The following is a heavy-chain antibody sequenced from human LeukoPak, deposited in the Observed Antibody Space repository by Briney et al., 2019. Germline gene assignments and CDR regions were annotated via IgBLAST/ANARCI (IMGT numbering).Heavy chain of an antibody. D-gene: IGHD3-10*01. Sequence: GESLKISCKGSGYSFTSNWIAWVRQMPGKGLEWMGIIYPGDSDSRYSPSFEGQVTISADKSISTAYLQWRSLKASDTAMYYCAKATGEGGIIMVRGVIITSIDGFDIWGQGTMVAVSS. V-gene: IGHV5-51*01. J-gene: IGHJ3*02. CDR2: IYPGDSDS. CDR3: AKATGEGGIIMVRGVIITSIDGFDI. CDR1: GYSFTSNW.